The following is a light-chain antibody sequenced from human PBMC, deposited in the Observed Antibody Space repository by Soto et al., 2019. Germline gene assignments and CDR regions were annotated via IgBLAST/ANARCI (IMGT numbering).Light chain of an antibody. Sequence: EIVLTQSPATLSLSRGERATLSCRASQSVSSDLAWYQQKPGQAPRLLIYDASNRATGIPARFSGSGSGTDFTLTISSLEPEVFAVYYCQQRSNWPRTFGQGTKLEIK. V-gene: IGKV3-11*01. CDR1: QSVSSD. CDR3: QQRSNWPRT. J-gene: IGKJ2*01. CDR2: DAS.